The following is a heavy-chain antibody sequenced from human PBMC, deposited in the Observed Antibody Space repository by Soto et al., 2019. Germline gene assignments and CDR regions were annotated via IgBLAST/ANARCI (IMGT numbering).Heavy chain of an antibody. CDR2: IIPILGIA. Sequence: SVKVSCKASGGTFSSYTISWVRQAPGQGLEWMGRIIPILGIANYAQKLQGRVTITADKSTSTAYMELSSLRSEDTAVYYCARGGYSSSWYAGHYYYYYMDVWGKGTTVTVSS. V-gene: IGHV1-69*02. J-gene: IGHJ6*03. D-gene: IGHD6-13*01. CDR1: GGTFSSYT. CDR3: ARGGYSSSWYAGHYYYYYMDV.